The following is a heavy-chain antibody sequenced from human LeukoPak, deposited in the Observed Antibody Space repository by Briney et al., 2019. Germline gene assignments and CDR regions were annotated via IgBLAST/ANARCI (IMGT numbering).Heavy chain of an antibody. CDR1: GFTFDDYG. D-gene: IGHD3-3*01. CDR2: INWNGGST. J-gene: IGHJ6*03. CDR3: ASAWTTFGTYYMDV. Sequence: GGSLRLSCATSGFTFDDYGMSWVRQAPGKGLEWVSGINWNGGSTGYADSVKGRFTISRDNAKNSLYLQMNNLRAEDTAVYFCASAWTTFGTYYMDVWGKGTTVAVSS. V-gene: IGHV3-20*04.